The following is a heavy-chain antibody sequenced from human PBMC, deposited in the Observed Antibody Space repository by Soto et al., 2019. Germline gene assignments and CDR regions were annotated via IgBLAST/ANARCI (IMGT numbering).Heavy chain of an antibody. Sequence: SETLSLTCTVSGGSVSNGDYYWSWIRQPPGKGLEWIGYIFYSGSAHYNPSLKSRVTISIDTSKSQFSLKLSSVTAADTAVYYCARVCNWNVGLLGQYQPYGMDVCCQATTVTLAS. D-gene: IGHD1-20*01. CDR2: IFYSGSA. CDR3: ARVCNWNVGLLGQYQPYGMDV. CDR1: GGSVSNGDYY. J-gene: IGHJ6*02. V-gene: IGHV4-30-4*01.